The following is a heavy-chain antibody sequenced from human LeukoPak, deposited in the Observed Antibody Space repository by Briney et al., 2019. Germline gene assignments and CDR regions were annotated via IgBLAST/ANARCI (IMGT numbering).Heavy chain of an antibody. V-gene: IGHV3-48*04. CDR1: GFTLSTSG. D-gene: IGHD1-26*01. CDR2: LTSGAGTS. CDR3: ASLSVGATNELVLP. J-gene: IGHJ5*02. Sequence: PGGSLRLSCAASGFTLSTSGMSWVRQAPGEGLEWISSLTSGAGTSFYADSVKGRFTISRDNAKNSPYLQMNSLRAEDTALYHCASLSVGATNELVLPWGQGTLVTVSS.